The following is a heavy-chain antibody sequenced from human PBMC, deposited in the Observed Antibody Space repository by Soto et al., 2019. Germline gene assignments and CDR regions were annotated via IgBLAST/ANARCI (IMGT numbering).Heavy chain of an antibody. Sequence: QMHLVQSGAEVKEPGSSVKVSCKASGGSFTYTLSWVRQAPGQGLEWMGGIIPIFGTTNYAQKFQGRVTITADKSTSTAYMELSSLRSEDTAVYYCVREGYYDSSGYYPGWFDPWGQGTLVTVSS. CDR2: IIPIFGTT. D-gene: IGHD3-22*01. V-gene: IGHV1-69*06. CDR1: GGSFTYT. J-gene: IGHJ5*02. CDR3: VREGYYDSSGYYPGWFDP.